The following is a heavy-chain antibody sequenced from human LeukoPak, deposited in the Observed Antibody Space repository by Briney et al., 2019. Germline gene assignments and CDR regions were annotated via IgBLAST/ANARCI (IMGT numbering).Heavy chain of an antibody. CDR2: VYFSGNA. CDR3: ARHGEAAAGNFDY. CDR1: GASISSGRNY. V-gene: IGHV4-39*01. J-gene: IGHJ4*02. Sequence: PSETLSLTCTVSGASISSGRNYWGWIRQSPGKGLEWIASVYFSGNAQYNPSLMSRAFISVDSSKNQVSLKLSSVTAADTAVYYCARHGEAAAGNFDYWGQGTLVTVSS. D-gene: IGHD6-13*01.